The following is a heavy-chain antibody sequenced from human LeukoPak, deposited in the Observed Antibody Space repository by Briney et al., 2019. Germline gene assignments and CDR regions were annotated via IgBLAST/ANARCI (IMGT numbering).Heavy chain of an antibody. CDR2: INPNSGGT. CDR3: ARDRGGDDFWSGYYSLYYYYYYYMDV. CDR1: GYTFTGYY. V-gene: IGHV1-2*02. J-gene: IGHJ6*03. Sequence: GASVKVSCKASGYTFTGYYMHWVRQAPGQGLEWMGWINPNSGGTNYAQKFQGRVTMTRDTSISTAYMELSRLRSDDTAVYYCARDRGGDDFWSGYYSLYYYYYYYMDVWGKGTTVTVSS. D-gene: IGHD3-3*01.